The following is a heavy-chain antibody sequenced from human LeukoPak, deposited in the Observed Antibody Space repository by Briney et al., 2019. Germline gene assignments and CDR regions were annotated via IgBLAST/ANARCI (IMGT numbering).Heavy chain of an antibody. J-gene: IGHJ1*01. CDR3: ARDEGHTVTNEYFQH. Sequence: PGGSLRLSCAASGVSFISYGMSWVRQAPGKGLEWVASISSGSGYNFYGDSAKGRFTISRDNAKDSLFLQMSSLKVQDTAVYYWARDEGHTVTNEYFQHWGQGTLVTVSS. D-gene: IGHD2-2*01. V-gene: IGHV3-21*01. CDR2: ISSGSGYN. CDR1: GVSFISYG.